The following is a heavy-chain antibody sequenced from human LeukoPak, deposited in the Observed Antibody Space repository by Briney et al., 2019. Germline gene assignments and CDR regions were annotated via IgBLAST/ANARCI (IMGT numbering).Heavy chain of an antibody. D-gene: IGHD5-12*01. CDR2: IYYSGST. J-gene: IGHJ2*01. CDR3: ARHQFSYDSSGYFDL. CDR1: GGSISSYY. V-gene: IGHV4-59*08. Sequence: PSETLSLTCTVSGGSISSYYCSWIRQHPGKGLEWIGYIYYSGSTNYNPSLKSRVTISVDTSKNQFSLKLSSVTAADTAVYYCARHQFSYDSSGYFDLWGRGTLVTVSS.